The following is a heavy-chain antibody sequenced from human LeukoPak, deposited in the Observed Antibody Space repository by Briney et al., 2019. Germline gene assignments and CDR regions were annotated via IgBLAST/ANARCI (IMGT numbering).Heavy chain of an antibody. CDR3: ARDGYSYGGFDY. CDR1: GGTFSSYA. D-gene: IGHD5-18*01. CDR2: IIPIFGTA. Sequence: GSSVKVSCKASGGTFSSYAISWVRRAPGQGLEWMGGIIPIFGTANYAQKFQGRVTITADESTSTAYMELSSLRSEDTAVYYCARDGYSYGGFDYWGQGTLVTVSS. V-gene: IGHV1-69*01. J-gene: IGHJ4*02.